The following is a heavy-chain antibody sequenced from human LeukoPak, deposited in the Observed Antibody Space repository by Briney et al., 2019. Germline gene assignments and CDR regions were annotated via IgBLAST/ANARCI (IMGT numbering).Heavy chain of an antibody. CDR1: GGSISSGDYY. CDR3: ARERGDIVVNWFDP. V-gene: IGHV4-30-4*01. Sequence: SQTLSLTCTVSGGSISSGDYYWSWIRQPPGKGLEWIGYIYYSGSTYYNPSLKSRVTISVDTSKNQFSLKLSSVTAADTAAYYCARERGDIVVNWFDPWGQGTLVTVSS. CDR2: IYYSGST. D-gene: IGHD2-2*01. J-gene: IGHJ5*02.